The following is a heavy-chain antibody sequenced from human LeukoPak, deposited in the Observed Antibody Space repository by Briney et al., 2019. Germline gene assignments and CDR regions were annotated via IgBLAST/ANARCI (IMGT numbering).Heavy chain of an antibody. Sequence: PGGSLRLSCAASGFTFSSYSMNWVRQAPGKGLEWVSSISSSSSYIYYADSVKGRFTISRDNAKNSLYLQMNSLRAEDTAVYYCAREMITFGGVIVMAFDYWGQGTLVTVSS. V-gene: IGHV3-21*01. D-gene: IGHD3-16*02. CDR1: GFTFSSYS. J-gene: IGHJ4*02. CDR2: ISSSSSYI. CDR3: AREMITFGGVIVMAFDY.